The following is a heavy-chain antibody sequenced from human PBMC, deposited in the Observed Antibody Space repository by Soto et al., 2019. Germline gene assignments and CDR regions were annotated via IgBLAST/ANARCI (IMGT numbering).Heavy chain of an antibody. CDR1: GYTFTSYN. D-gene: IGHD2-15*01. V-gene: IGHV1-46*01. CDR2: INPSGGTT. CDR3: ARVRGGGSEYFFDY. J-gene: IGHJ4*02. Sequence: RASVKVSFKASGYTFTSYNVHWVRQAPGQGLEWMAIINPSGGTTYYVQKFEGRVTLTTDTSTSTVYMELSSLRSDDTAVYYCARVRGGGSEYFFDYWGQGTLVTVSS.